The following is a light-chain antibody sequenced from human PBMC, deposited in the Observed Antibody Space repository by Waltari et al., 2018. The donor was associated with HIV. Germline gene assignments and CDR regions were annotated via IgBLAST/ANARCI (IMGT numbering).Light chain of an antibody. Sequence: QSALTQPASVSGSPGQSITISCTGTRSDVGGYNYVSWYQQHPGKAPKVILYEVNNRPSGVSDRCSGSKSGNTASLTISGLQAEDEADYYCSSYTSSSTSCVFGTGTKVTVL. CDR1: RSDVGGYNY. CDR3: SSYTSSSTSCV. J-gene: IGLJ1*01. V-gene: IGLV2-14*01. CDR2: EVN.